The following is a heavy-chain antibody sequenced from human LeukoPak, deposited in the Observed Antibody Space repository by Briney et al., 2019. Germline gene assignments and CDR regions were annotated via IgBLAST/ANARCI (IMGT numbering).Heavy chain of an antibody. J-gene: IGHJ4*02. V-gene: IGHV3-53*01. D-gene: IGHD6-19*01. CDR2: IYSGGST. Sequence: GGSLRLSCAASGFTVSSNYMSWVRQAPGKGLEWVSVIYSGGSTYYADSVKGRFTISRDNSKNTLYLQMNSLRAEDTAVYYCARDSSGWWGGGLGYWGQGTLVTVSS. CDR1: GFTVSSNY. CDR3: ARDSSGWWGGGLGY.